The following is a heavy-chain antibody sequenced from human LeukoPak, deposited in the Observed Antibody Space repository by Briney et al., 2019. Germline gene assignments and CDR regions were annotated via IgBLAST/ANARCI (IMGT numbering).Heavy chain of an antibody. D-gene: IGHD5-12*01. Sequence: GGSLRLSCAASGFTFSSYAMSWVRQAPGKGLEWVSAISGSGGSAYYADSVKGRFTISRDNSKNTLYLQMNSLRAEDTAVYYCASRKSMVATSPSFDYWGQGTLVTVSS. CDR1: GFTFSSYA. J-gene: IGHJ4*02. CDR2: ISGSGGSA. V-gene: IGHV3-23*01. CDR3: ASRKSMVATSPSFDY.